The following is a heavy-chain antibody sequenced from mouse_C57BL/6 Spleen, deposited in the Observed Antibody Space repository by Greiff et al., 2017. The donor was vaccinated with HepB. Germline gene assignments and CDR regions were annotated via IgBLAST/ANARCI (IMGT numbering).Heavy chain of an antibody. CDR1: GYAFSSSW. Sequence: QVQLQQSGPELVKPGASVKISCKASGYAFSSSWMNWVKQRPGKGLEWIGRIYPGDGDTNYNGKFKGKATLTADKSSSTAYMQLSILTSEDSAVYFCARYSTGGAMDYWGQGTSVTVSS. CDR3: ARYSTGGAMDY. CDR2: IYPGDGDT. D-gene: IGHD2-5*01. V-gene: IGHV1-82*01. J-gene: IGHJ4*01.